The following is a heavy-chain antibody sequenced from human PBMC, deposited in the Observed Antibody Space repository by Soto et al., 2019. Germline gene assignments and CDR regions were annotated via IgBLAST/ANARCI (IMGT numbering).Heavy chain of an antibody. CDR3: ASGLSGDKVDY. V-gene: IGHV4-30-4*01. Sequence: QVQLQESGPGLVNPSQTLSLTCTVSGGSIRNENFCWSWIRQPPDKGLEWIGHIYDGGSTYTHPTPNTRATTAADTSTTQSSLKLSSVSAADTAVYYCASGLSGDKVDYWSQGTLVTVSS. D-gene: IGHD7-27*01. J-gene: IGHJ4*02. CDR2: IYDGGST. CDR1: GGSIRNENFC.